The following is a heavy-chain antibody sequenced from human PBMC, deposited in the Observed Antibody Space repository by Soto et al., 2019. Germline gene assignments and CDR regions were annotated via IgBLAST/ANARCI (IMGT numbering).Heavy chain of an antibody. D-gene: IGHD4-17*01. CDR1: GYLFTTYD. CDR2: MNPDTGTS. V-gene: IGHV1-8*01. CDR3: VRGGGHFGDYVDFDY. J-gene: IGHJ4*02. Sequence: QVQLVQSGAEVRKPGASVKVSCKASGYLFTTYDINWVRQASGQGLEWLGWMNPDTGTSSYAEKFRGRVTMTRTTSITTAYLEMSGLTSDDTAVYYCVRGGGHFGDYVDFDYWGQGALVIVSS.